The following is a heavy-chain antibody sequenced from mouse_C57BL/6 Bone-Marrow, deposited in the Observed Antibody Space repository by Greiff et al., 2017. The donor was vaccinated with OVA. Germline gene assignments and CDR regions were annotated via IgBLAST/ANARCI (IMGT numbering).Heavy chain of an antibody. CDR1: GYTFTDYY. D-gene: IGHD1-1*01. CDR2: INPNNGGT. Sequence: EVQLQQSGPELVKPGASVKISCKASGYTFTDYYMNWVKQSPGKSLEWIGDINPNNGGTSYNQKFKGKATLTVDKSSSTAYMKLRSLTSEESAVYYCATTVVARYFDVWGTGTTVTVSS. V-gene: IGHV1-26*01. J-gene: IGHJ1*03. CDR3: ATTVVARYFDV.